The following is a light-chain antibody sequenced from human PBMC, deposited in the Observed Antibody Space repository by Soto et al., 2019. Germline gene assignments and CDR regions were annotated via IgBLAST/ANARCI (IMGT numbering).Light chain of an antibody. CDR1: SSDVGAYNY. CDR2: EVT. J-gene: IGLJ1*01. Sequence: QSVLTQPASVSGSPGQSITTSCTGTSSDVGAYNYVSWYQQHPGKAPKLMIYEVTNRPSGVSNRFSGSKSGNTASLTISGLQAEDEADYYCSSYTSSSTVYVFGTGTKVTVL. V-gene: IGLV2-14*01. CDR3: SSYTSSSTVYV.